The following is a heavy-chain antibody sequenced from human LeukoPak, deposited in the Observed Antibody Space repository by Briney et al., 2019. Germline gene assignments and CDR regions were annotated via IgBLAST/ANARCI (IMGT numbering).Heavy chain of an antibody. V-gene: IGHV1-18*01. CDR2: ISAYNGNT. J-gene: IGHJ4*02. CDR1: GYTFTSYG. Sequence: GASVKVSCKASGYTFTSYGISWVRQAPGQGLEWMGWISAYNGNTNYAQKLQGRVTMTTDKSKSTAYMELRSLRSDDTAVYYCARDSRNIVGATTFDYWGQGTLAPVSS. D-gene: IGHD1-26*01. CDR3: ARDSRNIVGATTFDY.